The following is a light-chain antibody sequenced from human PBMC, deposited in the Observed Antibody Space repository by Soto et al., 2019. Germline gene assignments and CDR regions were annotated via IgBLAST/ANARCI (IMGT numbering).Light chain of an antibody. CDR3: QQCYSPPLT. Sequence: DIVVTQSPDSIAVSLGERATINCKSSQRVLYSSNNKNFLAWYQQKPGQPPNLLMYWASIRELVVPDRFSASGAGTDFTLTISSLPHEDVAVYFCQQCYSPPLTFGGGTKMEIK. J-gene: IGKJ4*01. V-gene: IGKV4-1*01. CDR1: QRVLYSSNNKNF. CDR2: WAS.